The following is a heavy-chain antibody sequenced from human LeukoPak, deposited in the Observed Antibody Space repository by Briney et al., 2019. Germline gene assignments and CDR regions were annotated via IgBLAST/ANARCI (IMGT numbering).Heavy chain of an antibody. J-gene: IGHJ6*03. V-gene: IGHV3-7*01. CDR3: ARQPWGYFYYYYMDV. D-gene: IGHD7-27*01. CDR1: GLTLSNYW. CDR2: IKQDGSEK. Sequence: GGSLRLSCAASGLTLSNYWMSWVRQAPGKGLVWVANIKQDGSEKYYVDSVKGRFTISRDNAKNSLYLQMNSMRAEDTAVYYCARQPWGYFYYYYMDVWGKGTTVTVSS.